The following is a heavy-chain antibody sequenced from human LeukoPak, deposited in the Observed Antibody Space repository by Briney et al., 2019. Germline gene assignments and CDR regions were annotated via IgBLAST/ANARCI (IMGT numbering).Heavy chain of an antibody. V-gene: IGHV1-69*04. CDR2: IIPILGIA. Sequence: GASVKVSCRISGYTLTELSMHWVRQAPGQGLEWMGRIIPILGIANYAQKFQGRVTITADKSTSTAYMELSSLRSEDTAVYYCARVPDDSSGYYYFYWGQGTLVTVSS. CDR1: GYTLTELS. J-gene: IGHJ4*02. D-gene: IGHD3-22*01. CDR3: ARVPDDSSGYYYFY.